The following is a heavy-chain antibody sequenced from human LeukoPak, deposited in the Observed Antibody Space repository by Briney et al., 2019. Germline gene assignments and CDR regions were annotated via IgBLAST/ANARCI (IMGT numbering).Heavy chain of an antibody. CDR2: IYYSGST. Sequence: SETLSLTCTVSGGSISSYYWSWIRQPPGKGLEWIGYIYYSGSTNYNPSLKSRVTISVDTSKNQFSLKLSSVTAADTAVYYCARGSGYYYDMLNWFDPWGQGTLVTVSS. CDR1: GGSISSYY. D-gene: IGHD3-22*01. V-gene: IGHV4-59*01. J-gene: IGHJ5*02. CDR3: ARGSGYYYDMLNWFDP.